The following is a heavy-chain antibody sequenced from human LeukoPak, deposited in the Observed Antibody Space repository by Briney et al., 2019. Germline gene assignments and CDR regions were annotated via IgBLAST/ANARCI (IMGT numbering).Heavy chain of an antibody. CDR2: IYPGEANT. Sequence: GESLKISCKGSGYYFTNYWIAWVRQMPGKGLEWMGFIYPGEANTRYSPSFQGQVTISADKSINTAYLQWSSLKASDTAMYYCAKSGSLHTFDIWGQGTMVTVSS. V-gene: IGHV5-51*01. CDR1: GYYFTNYW. D-gene: IGHD1-26*01. CDR3: AKSGSLHTFDI. J-gene: IGHJ3*02.